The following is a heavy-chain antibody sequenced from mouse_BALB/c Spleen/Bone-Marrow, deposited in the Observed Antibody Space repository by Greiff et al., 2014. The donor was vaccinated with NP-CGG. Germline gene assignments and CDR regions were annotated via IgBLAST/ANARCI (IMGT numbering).Heavy chain of an antibody. CDR3: ARSRMRYGAMDY. J-gene: IGHJ4*01. Sequence: EVMLVESGGGLVKPGGSLKLSCAASGFTFSDYYIYWLRQIPEKRLEWVATISDGGNYSYYPDSVKGRFTISRDNAKNNLYLQMSSLKSEDTAMYYCARSRMRYGAMDYWGQGTSVTVFS. D-gene: IGHD2-10*02. CDR2: ISDGGNYS. CDR1: GFTFSDYY. V-gene: IGHV5-4*02.